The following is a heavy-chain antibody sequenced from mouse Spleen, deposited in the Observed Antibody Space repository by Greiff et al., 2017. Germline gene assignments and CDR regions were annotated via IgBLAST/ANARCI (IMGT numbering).Heavy chain of an antibody. D-gene: IGHD1-2*01. Sequence: QVQLQQSGAELARPGASVKLSCKASGYTFTSYGISWVKQRTGQGLEWIGEIYPRSGNTYYNEKFKDKATLTADKSSSTAYMQLSSLTSEDSAVYYCARPYYGYGFAYWGQGTLVTVSA. CDR1: GYTFTSYG. CDR3: ARPYYGYGFAY. CDR2: IYPRSGNT. V-gene: IGHV1-81*01. J-gene: IGHJ3*01.